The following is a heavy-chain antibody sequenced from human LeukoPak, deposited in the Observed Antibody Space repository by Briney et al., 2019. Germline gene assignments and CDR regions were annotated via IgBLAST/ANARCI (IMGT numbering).Heavy chain of an antibody. J-gene: IGHJ4*02. D-gene: IGHD5-12*01. CDR3: ARGVNRGYDLDY. V-gene: IGHV1-69*04. Sequence: SVTVSCKASVGTFSSYAISWLRQAPGQGLAWMGRIIPILGIANYAQKFQGRVTITADKSTSTAYMELSSLRSEDTAVYYCARGVNRGYDLDYWGQGTLVTVSS. CDR1: VGTFSSYA. CDR2: IIPILGIA.